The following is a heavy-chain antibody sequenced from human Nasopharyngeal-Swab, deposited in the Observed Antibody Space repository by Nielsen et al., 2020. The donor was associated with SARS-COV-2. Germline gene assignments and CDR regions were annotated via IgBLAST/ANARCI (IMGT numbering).Heavy chain of an antibody. CDR1: GGSFSSYY. D-gene: IGHD1-20*01. CDR3: RGITGTPGAFDI. Sequence: SETLSLTCTVSGGSFSSYYWSWIRQPPGKGLEWIGYIYYSGSTNYNPSLKSRVTISVDTSKNQFSLKLSSVTAADTAVYYCRGITGTPGAFDIWGQGTMVTVSS. V-gene: IGHV4-59*01. CDR2: IYYSGST. J-gene: IGHJ3*02.